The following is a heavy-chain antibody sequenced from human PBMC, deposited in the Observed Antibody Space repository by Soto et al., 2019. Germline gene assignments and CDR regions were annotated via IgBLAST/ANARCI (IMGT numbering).Heavy chain of an antibody. CDR1: GFTFSDYD. CDR3: ARDLSGGNYYYHGLDV. D-gene: IGHD1-26*01. J-gene: IGHJ6*02. V-gene: IGHV3-21*01. CDR2: ITSNSIYK. Sequence: EVQLVESGGGLVKPGGSLRLSCAASGFTFSDYDMTWVRQAPGKGLEWVPSITSNSIYKYSADSLKGRFTISRDNAKNTLFLQINSLRAEDTAVYYCARDLSGGNYYYHGLDVWGQGTTVTVSS.